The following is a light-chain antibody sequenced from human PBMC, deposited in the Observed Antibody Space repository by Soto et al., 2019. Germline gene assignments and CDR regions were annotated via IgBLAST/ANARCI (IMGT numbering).Light chain of an antibody. Sequence: EIVLTQSPDTLSLSPGERATLSCRASQSVSGYLGWYQQKPGQAPRLLIYDASNRAYGFPSRFRGSGAGTNLTLTIASLEPDDFAVDYCRQRSNWPYLTFGGGTRV. V-gene: IGKV3-11*01. J-gene: IGKJ4*01. CDR3: RQRSNWPYLT. CDR1: QSVSGY. CDR2: DAS.